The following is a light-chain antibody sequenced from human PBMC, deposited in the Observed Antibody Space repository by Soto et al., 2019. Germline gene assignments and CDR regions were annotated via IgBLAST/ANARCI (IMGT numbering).Light chain of an antibody. Sequence: QSVLTQPPSVSAAPGQKVTISCSGSSSNIGGNSVSWYQQLPGTAPKLLIYDDNKRPSGIPDRFSGSKSGNTASLTVSGLQAEDEADYYCGSYAGSNNFLYVFGTGTKVTVL. V-gene: IGLV1-51*01. CDR3: GSYAGSNNFLYV. J-gene: IGLJ1*01. CDR1: SSNIGGNS. CDR2: DDN.